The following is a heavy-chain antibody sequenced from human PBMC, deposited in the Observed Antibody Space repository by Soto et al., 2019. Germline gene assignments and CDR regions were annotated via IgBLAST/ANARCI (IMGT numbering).Heavy chain of an antibody. J-gene: IGHJ5*02. CDR2: IKQDGSEK. D-gene: IGHD6-13*01. CDR1: GFTFNKYW. V-gene: IGHV3-7*01. CDR3: ARARIAAAGNNWFDP. Sequence: PGGSLRLSCAASGFTFNKYWMTWVRQAPRKGLEWVANIKQDGSEKYYVDSVKGRFSISRDNAKNSVYLQMNSLRAEDTAVYYCARARIAAAGNNWFDPWGQGTLVTVSS.